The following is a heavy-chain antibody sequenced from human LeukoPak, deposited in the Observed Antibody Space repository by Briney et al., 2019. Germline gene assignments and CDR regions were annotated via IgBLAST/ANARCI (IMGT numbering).Heavy chain of an antibody. CDR2: ISPDSGYI. V-gene: IGHV3-21*01. J-gene: IGHJ4*02. CDR1: GFTFSSHS. CDR3: APFSAVTHYYFDY. Sequence: GGSLRLSCAASGFTFSSHSLMWVRQAPGKGLEWVSSISPDSGYIYYADSVKGRFTISRDNAENSLFLQMNSLGAEDTAVYYCAPFSAVTHYYFDYWGQGTLVAVSS. D-gene: IGHD6-13*01.